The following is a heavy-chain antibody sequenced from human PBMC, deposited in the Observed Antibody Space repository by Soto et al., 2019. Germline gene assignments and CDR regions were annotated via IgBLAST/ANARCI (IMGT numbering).Heavy chain of an antibody. CDR2: IIPIFGTA. J-gene: IGHJ6*02. CDR1: GGTSSSYA. D-gene: IGHD2-2*01. CDR3: AREMPNYYGMDV. Sequence: SVKVSCKASGGTSSSYAISWVRQAPGQGLEWMGGIIPIFGTANYAQKFQGRVTITADKSTSTAYMELSSLRSEDTAVYYCAREMPNYYGMDVWGQGTKVTVSS. V-gene: IGHV1-69*06.